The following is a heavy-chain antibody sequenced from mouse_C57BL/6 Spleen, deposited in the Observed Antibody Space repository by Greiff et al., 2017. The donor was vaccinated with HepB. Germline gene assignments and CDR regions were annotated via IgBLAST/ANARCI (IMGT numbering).Heavy chain of an antibody. CDR2: IHPNSGST. CDR1: GYTFTSYW. J-gene: IGHJ4*01. V-gene: IGHV1-64*01. Sequence: QVQLQQPGAELVKPGASVKLSCKASGYTFTSYWMHGVKQRPGQGLEWIGMIHPNSGSTNYNEKFKSKATLTVDKSSSTAYMQLSSLTSEDSAVYYCATGSRGYYYAMDYWGQGTSVTVSS. D-gene: IGHD1-1*01. CDR3: ATGSRGYYYAMDY.